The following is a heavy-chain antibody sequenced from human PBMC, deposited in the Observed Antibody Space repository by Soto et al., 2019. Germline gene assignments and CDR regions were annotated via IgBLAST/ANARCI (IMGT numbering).Heavy chain of an antibody. CDR1: GFTFSSHG. CDR3: AQDHSSEWYGLVY. Sequence: PGGSLRLSCAACGFTFSSHGMHWVRQAAGKGPEWVAVISYDGTNKHYADTVKVRCTISRDNSKNTVYLQMNSLRAEDTAVHYCAQDHSSEWYGLVYWGQGIPVTVSS. D-gene: IGHD6-19*01. J-gene: IGHJ4*02. V-gene: IGHV3-30*18. CDR2: ISYDGTNK.